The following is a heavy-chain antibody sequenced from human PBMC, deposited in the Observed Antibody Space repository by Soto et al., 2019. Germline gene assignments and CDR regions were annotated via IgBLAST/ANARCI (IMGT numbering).Heavy chain of an antibody. J-gene: IGHJ4*02. CDR2: IYPGDSDT. Sequence: GESLKISCKGSGYSFTSYWIGWVRQMPGKGLEWMGIIYPGDSDTRYSPSFQGQVTISAEKSISTAYLQWSSLKASDTSMYYCARAYDSSGYYSSPFDYWGQGTLVTVSS. D-gene: IGHD3-22*01. CDR1: GYSFTSYW. V-gene: IGHV5-51*01. CDR3: ARAYDSSGYYSSPFDY.